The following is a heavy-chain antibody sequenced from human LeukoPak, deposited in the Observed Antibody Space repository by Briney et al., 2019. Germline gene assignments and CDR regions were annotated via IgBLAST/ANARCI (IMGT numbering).Heavy chain of an antibody. Sequence: SETLSLTCAVYGGSFSGYYWSWIRQPPGKGLEWIGEINHSGSTNYNPFLKSRVTISVDTSKNQFSLKLSSVTAADTAVYYCARGRRVVPAAILGWFDPWGQGTLVTVSS. V-gene: IGHV4-34*01. J-gene: IGHJ5*02. D-gene: IGHD2-2*02. CDR2: INHSGST. CDR1: GGSFSGYY. CDR3: ARGRRVVPAAILGWFDP.